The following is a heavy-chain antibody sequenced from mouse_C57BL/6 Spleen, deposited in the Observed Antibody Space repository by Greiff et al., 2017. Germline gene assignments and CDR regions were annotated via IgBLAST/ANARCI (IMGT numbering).Heavy chain of an antibody. V-gene: IGHV14-4*01. CDR3: TTPWEGGFAY. CDR2: IDPENGDT. Sequence: VQLQQSGAELVRPGASVKLSCTASGLNIKDDYMHWVKQRPEQGLEWIGWIDPENGDTEYASKFQGKATITADTSSNTAYLQLSSLTSEDTAVYYCTTPWEGGFAYWGQGTLVTVSA. CDR1: GLNIKDDY. D-gene: IGHD4-1*01. J-gene: IGHJ3*01.